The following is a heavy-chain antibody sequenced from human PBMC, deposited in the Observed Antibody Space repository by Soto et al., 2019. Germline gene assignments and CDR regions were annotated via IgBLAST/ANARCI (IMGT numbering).Heavy chain of an antibody. CDR3: AHSNNTGSGGTGWAFDI. CDR1: VGSSTSYN. V-gene: IGHV4-59*01. D-gene: IGHD1-1*01. Sequence: SNTLTLTCTVSVGSSTSYNWSCISRHPGKGLEWIGYIYYSGSTNYNPSLKSRVTISVDTSKNQFSLKLSSVTAADTAVYYCAHSNNTGSGGTGWAFDIWGQGTMVTVS. J-gene: IGHJ3*02. CDR2: IYYSGST.